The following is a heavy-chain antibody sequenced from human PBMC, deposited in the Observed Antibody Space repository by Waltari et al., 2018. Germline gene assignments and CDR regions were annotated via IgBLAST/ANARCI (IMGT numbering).Heavy chain of an antibody. Sequence: EVQLVESGGGLVQPGGSLRLSCAASGFTFSSYSMNWVRQAPGKGLEGVSYISSSSSTIYYADSVKGRFTISRDNAKNSLYLQMNSLRAEDTAVYYCARVGKAGGIAAADYWGQGTLVTVSS. CDR3: ARVGKAGGIAAADY. J-gene: IGHJ4*02. CDR2: ISSSSSTI. D-gene: IGHD6-13*01. CDR1: GFTFSSYS. V-gene: IGHV3-48*04.